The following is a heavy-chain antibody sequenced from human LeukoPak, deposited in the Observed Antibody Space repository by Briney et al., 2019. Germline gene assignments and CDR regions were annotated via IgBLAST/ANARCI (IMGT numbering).Heavy chain of an antibody. J-gene: IGHJ1*01. V-gene: IGHV4-39*01. CDR2: IYYSGRT. CDR3: ARRRDYDSTGFLD. CDR1: GDSISSSSYY. D-gene: IGHD3-22*01. Sequence: SETLSLTCSVSGDSISSSSYYWGWVRQPPGKGLESIGDIYYSGRTYYDSSLKSRLTIGIDTSKNEFSLTLRSVTATDTAVYYCARRRDYDSTGFLDWGQGTLVSVSP.